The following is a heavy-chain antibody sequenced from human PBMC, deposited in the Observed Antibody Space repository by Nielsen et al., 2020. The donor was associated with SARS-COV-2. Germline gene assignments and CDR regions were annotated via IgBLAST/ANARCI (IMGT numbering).Heavy chain of an antibody. V-gene: IGHV3-11*05. J-gene: IGHJ3*02. D-gene: IGHD3-16*01. Sequence: GGSLRLSCAASGFTFSDYYMSWIRQAPGKGLEWVSYISSSSSYTNYADSVKGRFTISRDNSKNTLYLQMNSLRAEDTALYYCAKGGVWGDAFDIWGQGTMVTVSS. CDR2: ISSSSSYT. CDR3: AKGGVWGDAFDI. CDR1: GFTFSDYY.